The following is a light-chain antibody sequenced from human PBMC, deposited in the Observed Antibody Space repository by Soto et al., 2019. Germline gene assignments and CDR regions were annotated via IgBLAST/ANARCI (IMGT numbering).Light chain of an antibody. Sequence: DIQMTQSPSTLSGSVGDRVTITCRASQTISSWLAWYQQKPEKAPKLLLYKASTLKSGVPSRFNGSGSGTAFTLTISSLQPDDFSTYYCQHYNSHSEAFGEGTKVELK. CDR1: QTISSW. CDR3: QHYNSHSEA. J-gene: IGKJ1*01. CDR2: KAS. V-gene: IGKV1-5*03.